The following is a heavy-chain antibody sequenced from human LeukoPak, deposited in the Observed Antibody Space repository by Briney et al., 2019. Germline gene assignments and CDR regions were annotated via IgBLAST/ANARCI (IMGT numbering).Heavy chain of an antibody. CDR2: IYYSGNT. J-gene: IGHJ4*02. CDR3: ARGYSSSWYVY. D-gene: IGHD6-13*01. V-gene: IGHV4-59*01. CDR1: GGSIGSYY. Sequence: PSETLSLTCTVSGGSIGSYYWSWIRQPPGKGLEWIGHIYYSGNTNYNPSLKSRVTISIDTSKIQFSLKLSSVTAADTAVYYCARGYSSSWYVYWGPGTLVTVSS.